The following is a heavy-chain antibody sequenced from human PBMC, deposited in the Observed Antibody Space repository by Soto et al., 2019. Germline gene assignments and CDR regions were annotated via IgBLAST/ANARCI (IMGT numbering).Heavy chain of an antibody. J-gene: IGHJ5*02. Sequence: LRLSCAASGFTFSSYAMSWVRQAPGKGLEWVSAISGSGGSTYYADSVKGRFTISRDNSKNTLYLQMNSLRSEDTAVYYCARDSRIMITFGGVIPRNWFDPWGQGTLVTVSS. CDR1: GFTFSSYA. CDR2: ISGSGGST. D-gene: IGHD3-16*02. CDR3: ARDSRIMITFGGVIPRNWFDP. V-gene: IGHV3-23*01.